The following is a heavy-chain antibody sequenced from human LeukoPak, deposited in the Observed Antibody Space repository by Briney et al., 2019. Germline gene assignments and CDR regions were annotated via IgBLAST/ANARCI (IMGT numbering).Heavy chain of an antibody. CDR1: GGSISSGSYY. CDR3: ARGLLSVVPVYGMDV. CDR2: VSYSGSP. Sequence: SETLSLTCTVSGGSISSGSYYWAWIRQSPGTGLEWLGSVSYSGSPYYNPSLKSRVTISLDASKNQFSLRVTSVTAADTAEYYCARGLLSVVPVYGMDVWGQGTTVTVSS. J-gene: IGHJ6*02. V-gene: IGHV4-39*07. D-gene: IGHD2-2*01.